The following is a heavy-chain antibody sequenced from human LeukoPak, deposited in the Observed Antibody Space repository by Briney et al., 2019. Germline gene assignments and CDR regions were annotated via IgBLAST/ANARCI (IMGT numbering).Heavy chain of an antibody. V-gene: IGHV1-2*02. J-gene: IGHJ5*02. CDR2: INPNSGGT. Sequence: ASVKVSCKASGYTFTDYYMHWVRQAPGQGLEWMGWINPNSGGTNYAQKFQGRVTMTRDTSISTAYMELSRLRSDDTAVYYCARDRDYASWFDPWGQGTLVTVSS. D-gene: IGHD4-17*01. CDR1: GYTFTDYY. CDR3: ARDRDYASWFDP.